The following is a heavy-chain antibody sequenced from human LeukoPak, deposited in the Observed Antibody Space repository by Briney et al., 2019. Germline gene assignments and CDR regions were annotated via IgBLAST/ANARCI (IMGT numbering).Heavy chain of an antibody. CDR3: ARERWFGELTT. CDR1: GFTFDDYA. D-gene: IGHD3-10*01. Sequence: GGSLRLSCAASGFTFDDYAMHWVRQAPGKGLEWVSGISWNSGSIGYADSVKGRFTISRDNAKNSLYLQMNSLRAEDTALYYCARERWFGELTTWGQGTLVTVSS. J-gene: IGHJ4*02. V-gene: IGHV3-9*01. CDR2: ISWNSGSI.